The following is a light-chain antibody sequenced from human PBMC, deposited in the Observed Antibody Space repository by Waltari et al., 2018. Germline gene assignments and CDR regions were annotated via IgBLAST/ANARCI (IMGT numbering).Light chain of an antibody. V-gene: IGLV1-40*01. CDR1: SSNIGAGYD. CDR3: QSFDRDLNAVL. Sequence: QSVLTQPPSVSGAPGQSVTISCTGSSSNIGAGYDVHWYQQIPGSAPKVLIYRDDNRPSGVPGRCSGSKSGTSASLSVTGLHVEDEADYFCQSFDRDLNAVLFGGGTKLTVL. CDR2: RDD. J-gene: IGLJ2*01.